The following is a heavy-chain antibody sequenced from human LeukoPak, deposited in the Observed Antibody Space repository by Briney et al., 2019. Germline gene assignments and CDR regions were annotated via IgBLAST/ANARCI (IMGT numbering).Heavy chain of an antibody. D-gene: IGHD2-15*01. CDR2: INPSGGST. J-gene: IGHJ3*02. CDR1: GYTFTSYY. Sequence: ASVKVSCKASGYTFTSYYMHWVRQAPGQGLEWMGIINPSGGSTSYAQKFQGRVTMTRDTSTSTVYMELSSLRSEDTAVYYCATDIHCSGGSCYITDAFDIWGQGTMVTVSS. V-gene: IGHV1-46*01. CDR3: ATDIHCSGGSCYITDAFDI.